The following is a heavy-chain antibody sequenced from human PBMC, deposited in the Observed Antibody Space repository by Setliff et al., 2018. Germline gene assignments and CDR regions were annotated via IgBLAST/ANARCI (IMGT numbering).Heavy chain of an antibody. CDR3: ARDRSPNPDSVVVPPADPPVGD. J-gene: IGHJ4*02. Sequence: LRLSCAASGFTFSAYTMNWVRQAPGKGLEWVSSITTRGGFINYADSVKGRFTISRDNAKNALYLQMNSLGAEDTAVYYCARDRSPNPDSVVVPPADPPVGDWGQGTLVTV. V-gene: IGHV3-21*01. D-gene: IGHD2-2*01. CDR2: ITTRGGFI. CDR1: GFTFSAYT.